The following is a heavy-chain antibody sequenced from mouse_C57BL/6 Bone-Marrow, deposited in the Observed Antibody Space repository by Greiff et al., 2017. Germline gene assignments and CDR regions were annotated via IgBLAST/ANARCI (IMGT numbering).Heavy chain of an antibody. CDR2: IDPSDSET. J-gene: IGHJ2*01. V-gene: IGHV1-52*01. D-gene: IGHD2-3*01. CDR3: ASLYDGLYYFDY. Sequence: VQLQQSGAELVRPGSSVKLSCKASGYTFTSYWMHWVKQRPIQGLEWIGNIDPSDSETHYNQKFKDKATLTVDKSSSTAYMQLSSLTSEDSAVYYCASLYDGLYYFDYWGQGTTLTVSS. CDR1: GYTFTSYW.